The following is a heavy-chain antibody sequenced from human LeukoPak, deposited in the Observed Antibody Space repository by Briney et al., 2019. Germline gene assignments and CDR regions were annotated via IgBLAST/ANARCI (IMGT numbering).Heavy chain of an antibody. CDR1: GFTFSSYG. V-gene: IGHV3-30*02. D-gene: IGHD6-13*01. CDR2: IRYDGRNK. Sequence: GGSLRLSCAASGFTFSSYGMHWVRQAPGKGLEWVAFIRYDGRNKYYADSVKGRFTISRDNAKNSLYLQMNSLRAEDTAVYYCARDSLRSGIARGFDPWGQGTLVTVSS. CDR3: ARDSLRSGIARGFDP. J-gene: IGHJ5*02.